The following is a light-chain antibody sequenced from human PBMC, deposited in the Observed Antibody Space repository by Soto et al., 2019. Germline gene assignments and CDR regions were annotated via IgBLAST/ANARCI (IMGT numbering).Light chain of an antibody. CDR1: QSVLYSSNNKNY. V-gene: IGKV4-1*01. Sequence: DIVMTQSPDSLAVSLGERATINCKSSQSVLYSSNNKNYLAWYQLKPGQPPKLLIFWASTRESGVPDRFSGSGSATDFTLSISSLQAEDVAVYYCQQYYSSPLTFGGGTKVEI. CDR2: WAS. CDR3: QQYYSSPLT. J-gene: IGKJ4*01.